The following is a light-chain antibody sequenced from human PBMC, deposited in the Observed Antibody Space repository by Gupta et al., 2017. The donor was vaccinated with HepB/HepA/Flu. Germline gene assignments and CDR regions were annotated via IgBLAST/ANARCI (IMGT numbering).Light chain of an antibody. Sequence: IVMTQSPLSLPVTPGEPASISCRSSQSLLHTTGDNFLDWYLQKPGQSPQLLIYLGCKRASGVPDRFSASGSGTDFTLNISRVEAEDVGVYCCRQCLQSPPTFGQGTKVEIK. J-gene: IGKJ1*01. CDR3: RQCLQSPPT. V-gene: IGKV2-28*01. CDR2: LGC. CDR1: QSLLHTTGDNF.